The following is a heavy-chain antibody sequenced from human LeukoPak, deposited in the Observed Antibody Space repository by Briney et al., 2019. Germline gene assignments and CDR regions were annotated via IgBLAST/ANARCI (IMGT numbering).Heavy chain of an antibody. CDR2: IYSGGST. Sequence: GGSLRLSCAASGFTVSSNYMSWVRQAPGKGLEWVSLIYSGGSTYYADSVKGRFTISRDNSKNTVYLQMNSLRAEDTAVYYCAREYYDSSAYNQEAIDYWGQGTLVTVSS. CDR1: GFTVSSNY. V-gene: IGHV3-53*01. D-gene: IGHD3-22*01. J-gene: IGHJ4*02. CDR3: AREYYDSSAYNQEAIDY.